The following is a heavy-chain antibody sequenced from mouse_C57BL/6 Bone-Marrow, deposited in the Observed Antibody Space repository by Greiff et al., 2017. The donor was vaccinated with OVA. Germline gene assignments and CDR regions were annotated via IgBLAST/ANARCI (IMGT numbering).Heavy chain of an antibody. CDR3: AIRAKGDAAWFAY. CDR1: GFTFSSYG. Sequence: EVQRVESGGDLVKPGGSLKLSCAASGFTFSSYGMSWVRQTPDKRLEWVATISSGGSYTYYPDSVKGRITISRDNAKNTLYMQKRNQKSEDTAMKSRAIRAKGDAAWFAYWGQGTLVTVSA. D-gene: IGHD2-13*01. V-gene: IGHV5-6*01. CDR2: ISSGGSYT. J-gene: IGHJ3*01.